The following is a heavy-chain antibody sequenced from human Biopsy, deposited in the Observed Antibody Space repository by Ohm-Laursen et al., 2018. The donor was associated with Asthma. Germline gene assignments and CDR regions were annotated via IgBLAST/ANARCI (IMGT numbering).Heavy chain of an antibody. CDR1: RFTYE. V-gene: IGHV3-30*04. CDR3: ASQSSGPDFWSGYYYFDY. D-gene: IGHD3-3*01. J-gene: IGHJ4*02. Sequence: SLRLSCAASRFTYETHWVRQAPGKGLEWVAVISYDGSSIYYADSVKGRFTISRDNSKNTLYLQMNSLRAEDTAVYYCASQSSGPDFWSGYYYFDYWGQGTLVTVSS. CDR2: ISYDGSSI.